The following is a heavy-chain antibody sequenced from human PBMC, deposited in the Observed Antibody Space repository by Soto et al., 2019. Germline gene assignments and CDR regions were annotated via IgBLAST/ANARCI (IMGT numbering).Heavy chain of an antibody. Sequence: QVQLLQSGAEVKKPGASVKVSCKASGYTFTSYGISWVRQAPGQGLEWMGWISAYNGNTNYAQKFQGKVTMTTDTSTSTVYMELRSLRSDDTAVYYCARDIFWGGCGESNWLDPWGQGTLVTVSS. J-gene: IGHJ5*02. CDR1: GYTFTSYG. V-gene: IGHV1-18*01. CDR3: ARDIFWGGCGESNWLDP. D-gene: IGHD3-10*01. CDR2: ISAYNGNT.